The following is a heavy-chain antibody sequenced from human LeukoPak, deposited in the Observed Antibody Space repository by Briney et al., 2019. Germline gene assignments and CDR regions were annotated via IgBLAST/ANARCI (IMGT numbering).Heavy chain of an antibody. CDR2: INPSGGST. CDR1: GYSFTSYY. D-gene: IGHD1-26*01. Sequence: GASVNVSRTSSGYSFTSYYMDWVREAPGQGLGLVGIINPSGGSTYYAQKFQGRVTMTRDTSTRTVYLEVSSLRSEDTAVYYCARGLGSTGKFDYWGQGTLVTVSS. CDR3: ARGLGSTGKFDY. V-gene: IGHV1-46*01. J-gene: IGHJ4*02.